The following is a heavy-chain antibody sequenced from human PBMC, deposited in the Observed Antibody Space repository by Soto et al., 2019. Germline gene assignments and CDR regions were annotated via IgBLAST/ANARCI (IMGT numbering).Heavy chain of an antibody. D-gene: IGHD6-13*01. Sequence: EVQLVESGGGLVQPGGSLRLSCAASGFTFSSYWMSWVRQAPGKGLEWVANIKQDGSEKYYVDSVKGRFTISRDNAKNSLYLQMNSLRAEDTAVHYCARDIIRGSSWYDYWGQGTLVTVSS. CDR2: IKQDGSEK. V-gene: IGHV3-7*03. CDR3: ARDIIRGSSWYDY. J-gene: IGHJ4*02. CDR1: GFTFSSYW.